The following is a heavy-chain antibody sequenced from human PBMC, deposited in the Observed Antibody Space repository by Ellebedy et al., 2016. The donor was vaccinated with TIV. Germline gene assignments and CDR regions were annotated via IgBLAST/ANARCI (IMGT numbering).Heavy chain of an antibody. Sequence: PSETLSLTCAASGFTFSSYGMHWVRQAPGKALEWVAIISYDGSKTYYADSVKGRFTVSRDNSKNTLFLQVNSLRAEETAVYYCIFKGMSARLYWGQGTLVTVSS. J-gene: IGHJ1*01. CDR3: IFKGMSARLY. CDR1: GFTFSSYG. V-gene: IGHV3-30*04. CDR2: ISYDGSKT. D-gene: IGHD6-6*01.